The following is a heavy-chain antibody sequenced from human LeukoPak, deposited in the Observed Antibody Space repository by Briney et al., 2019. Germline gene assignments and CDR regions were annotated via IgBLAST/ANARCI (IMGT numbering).Heavy chain of an antibody. D-gene: IGHD3-22*01. V-gene: IGHV4-61*02. CDR2: IYTSGST. CDR1: GGSISSGSYY. J-gene: IGHJ3*02. Sequence: SQTLSLTCTVSGGSISSGSYYWSWIRQPAGKGLEWIGRIYTSGSTNYNPSLKSRVTISVDTSKNQFSLKLSSVTAADTAVYYCARDLYYYDSSGYYLWGFDIWGQGTMVAVSS. CDR3: ARDLYYYDSSGYYLWGFDI.